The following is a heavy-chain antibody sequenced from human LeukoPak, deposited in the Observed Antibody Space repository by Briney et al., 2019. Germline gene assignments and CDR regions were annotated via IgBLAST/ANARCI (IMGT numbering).Heavy chain of an antibody. CDR2: ISAYNGNT. CDR1: GYTFTSYG. V-gene: IGHV1-18*01. J-gene: IGHJ5*02. D-gene: IGHD6-19*01. CDR3: ARSRIAVAGKVGWFDP. Sequence: ASVKVSCKASGYTFTSYGISWVRQAPGQGLEWMGWISAYNGNTNYAQKLQGRVTMTTDTCTSTAYMELRSLRSDDTAVYYCARSRIAVAGKVGWFDPWGQGTLVTVSS.